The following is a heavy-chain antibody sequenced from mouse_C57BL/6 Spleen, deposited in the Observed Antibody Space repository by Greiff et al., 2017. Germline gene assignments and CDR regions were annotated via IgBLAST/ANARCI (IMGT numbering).Heavy chain of an antibody. V-gene: IGHV1-15*01. Sequence: VKLVESGAELVRPGASVTLSCKASGYTFTDYEMHWVKQTPVHGLEWIGAIDPETGGTAYNQKFKGKAILTADKSSSTAYMELRSLTSEDSAVYYCTRIWDGFAYWGQGTLVTVSA. J-gene: IGHJ3*01. CDR1: GYTFTDYE. CDR3: TRIWDGFAY. CDR2: IDPETGGT. D-gene: IGHD4-1*01.